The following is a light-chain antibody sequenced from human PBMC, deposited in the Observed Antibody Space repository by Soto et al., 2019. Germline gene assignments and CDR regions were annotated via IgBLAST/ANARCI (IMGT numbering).Light chain of an antibody. CDR2: DVS. CDR1: SSDVGGYNY. J-gene: IGLJ1*01. CDR3: CSYAGSYTFG. Sequence: QSALTQPRSVSWSPGQSVTISCTGTSSDVGGYNYVSWYQQHPGKAPKLMIYDVSKRPSGVPDRFSGSKSGNTASLTISGLQAEDEADYYCCSYAGSYTFGFGTGTKLTVL. V-gene: IGLV2-11*01.